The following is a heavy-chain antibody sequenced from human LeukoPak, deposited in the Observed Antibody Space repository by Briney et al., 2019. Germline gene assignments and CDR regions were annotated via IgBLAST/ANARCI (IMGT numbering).Heavy chain of an antibody. J-gene: IGHJ4*02. CDR3: ARDSHYGDPFDY. Sequence: GGSLRLSRAASGITFSSYAMSWIRQAPGKGLEWVSYISSSGSTIYYADSVKGRFTISRDNAKNSLYLQMNSLRAEDTAVYYCARDSHYGDPFDYWGQGTLVTVSS. D-gene: IGHD4-17*01. CDR1: GITFSSYA. CDR2: ISSSGSTI. V-gene: IGHV3-11*01.